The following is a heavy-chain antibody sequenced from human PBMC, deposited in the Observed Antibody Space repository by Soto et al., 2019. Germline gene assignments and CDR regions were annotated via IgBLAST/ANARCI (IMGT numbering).Heavy chain of an antibody. CDR1: GGSISSGDYY. V-gene: IGHV4-30-4*01. Sequence: QVQLQESGPGLVKPSQTLSLTCTVTGGSISSGDYYWSWIRQPPGKGLEWIGYIYYSGSTYYNPSLKSRVTLSVDTSKNQFSLKLSSVTAADTAVYYCARKLESISAPRGFDPWGQGTLVTVSS. D-gene: IGHD6-6*01. CDR3: ARKLESISAPRGFDP. J-gene: IGHJ5*02. CDR2: IYYSGST.